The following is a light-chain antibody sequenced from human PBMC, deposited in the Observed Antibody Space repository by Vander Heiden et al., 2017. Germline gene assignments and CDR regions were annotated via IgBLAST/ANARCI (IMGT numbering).Light chain of an antibody. V-gene: IGKV1-5*03. CDR2: KAS. CDR3: QQVNSYSLT. Sequence: DIQMTQSPSTLSASVGDRVTITCRASQNINRWLAWYQQKPGKAPNLLIYKASFLESGVPSRFSGSGSGTEFTLTISSLQPDDFATYFCQQVNSYSLTFGQGTKVEIK. CDR1: QNINRW. J-gene: IGKJ1*01.